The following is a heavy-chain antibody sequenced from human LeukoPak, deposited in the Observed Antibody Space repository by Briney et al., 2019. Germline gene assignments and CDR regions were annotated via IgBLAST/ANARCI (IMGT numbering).Heavy chain of an antibody. Sequence: GASVKVSCKASGYTFTSYGISWVRQAPGQGLEWMGWISAYNGNTNYAQKLQGRVTMTTDTSTSTAYMELRSLRSDDTAVYYCARDRGKYSSSWPHFDYWGQGTLVTVSS. V-gene: IGHV1-18*01. CDR1: GYTFTSYG. CDR2: ISAYNGNT. J-gene: IGHJ4*02. D-gene: IGHD6-13*01. CDR3: ARDRGKYSSSWPHFDY.